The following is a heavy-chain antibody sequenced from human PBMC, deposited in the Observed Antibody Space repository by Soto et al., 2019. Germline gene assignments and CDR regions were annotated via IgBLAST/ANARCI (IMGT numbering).Heavy chain of an antibody. CDR2: IKSKTDGGTT. CDR3: TTGKDDYGDYEGWSDP. J-gene: IGHJ5*02. Sequence: RRLSCAASGFTFSNSWMSWVRQAPGKGLEWVGRIKSKTDGGTTDYAAPVKGRFTISRDDSKNTLYLQMNSLKTEDTAVYYCTTGKDDYGDYEGWSDPWGQGTLVTVSS. D-gene: IGHD4-17*01. CDR1: GFTFSNSW. V-gene: IGHV3-15*01.